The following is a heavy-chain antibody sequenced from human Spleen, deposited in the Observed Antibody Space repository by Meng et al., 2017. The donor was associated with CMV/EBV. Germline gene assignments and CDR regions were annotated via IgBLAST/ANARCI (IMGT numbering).Heavy chain of an antibody. CDR2: IRYDGSNK. CDR3: ARTGALGQLAFDY. V-gene: IGHV3-30*02. D-gene: IGHD6-6*01. Sequence: GGSLRLSCAASGFTFSSYGMHWVRQAPGKGLEWVAFIRYDGSNKYYADSVKGRFTISRDNSKNTLYLQMNSLRAEDTAVYYCARTGALGQLAFDYWGQGTLVTVSS. CDR1: GFTFSSYG. J-gene: IGHJ4*02.